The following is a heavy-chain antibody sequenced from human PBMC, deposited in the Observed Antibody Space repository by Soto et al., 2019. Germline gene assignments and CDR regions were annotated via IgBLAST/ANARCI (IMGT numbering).Heavy chain of an antibody. CDR3: ARVGSSGWSPDY. J-gene: IGHJ4*02. CDR1: GGPFPNGGYY. CDR2: THYSGDT. V-gene: IGHV4-31*03. Sequence: KPSETLSLTCTVSGGPFPNGGYYWSWIRQEPGKGLEWIGYTHYSGDTSYNPFLRSRVTISVDTSKNQFSLKLSSVTTADTAMYYGARVGSSGWSPDYWGQGTLVTVSS. D-gene: IGHD6-19*01.